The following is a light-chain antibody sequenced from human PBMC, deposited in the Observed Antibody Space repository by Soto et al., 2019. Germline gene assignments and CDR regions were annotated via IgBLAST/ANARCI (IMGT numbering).Light chain of an antibody. Sequence: QSALTQPASVSGSPGQSITISCTGTSSDVGYYDYVSWYQQHPGKAPKLMLYEVSNRPSGVSNRFSGSKSGSTASLIISGLRAEDEADYYCSSYTTSGSLIFGGGTKLTVL. CDR1: SSDVGYYDY. CDR2: EVS. J-gene: IGLJ2*01. V-gene: IGLV2-14*01. CDR3: SSYTTSGSLI.